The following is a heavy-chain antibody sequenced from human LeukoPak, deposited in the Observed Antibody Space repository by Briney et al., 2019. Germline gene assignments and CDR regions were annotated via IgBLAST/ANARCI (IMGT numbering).Heavy chain of an antibody. CDR1: GFTFSSYS. V-gene: IGHV3-48*01. Sequence: GGSLRLSCAASGFTFSSYSMNWVRQAPGKGLEWVSYISSGGSSIYYADSVKGRFTISRDNAKNSLYLQMNSLRAEDTAVYFCARADWGSLDYWGQGTLVTVSS. CDR3: ARADWGSLDY. J-gene: IGHJ4*02. D-gene: IGHD7-27*01. CDR2: ISSGGSSI.